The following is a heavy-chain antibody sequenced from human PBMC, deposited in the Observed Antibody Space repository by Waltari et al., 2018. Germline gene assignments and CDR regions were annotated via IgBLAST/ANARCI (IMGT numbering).Heavy chain of an antibody. J-gene: IGHJ4*02. V-gene: IGHV3-7*01. D-gene: IGHD6-19*01. CDR2: IKQDGSEK. CDR3: ARRNGCDY. CDR1: GCPFGAYW. Sequence: EVQLVESGGGLVQPGGSLRLSCASSGCPFGAYWGTWVRQAPGKGLEWVANIKQDGSEKYYVDSVKGRFTISRDNAKNSLYLQMNSLRAEDSAVYYCARRNGCDYWGQGTLVTVSS.